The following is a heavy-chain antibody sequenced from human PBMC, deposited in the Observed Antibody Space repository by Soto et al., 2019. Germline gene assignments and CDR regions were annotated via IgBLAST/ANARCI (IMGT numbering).Heavy chain of an antibody. J-gene: IGHJ4*02. CDR1: GYTFTGYY. V-gene: IGHV1-2*04. CDR2: INPNSGGT. CDR3: ASSIAVAGSLYYFDY. D-gene: IGHD6-19*01. Sequence: ASVKVSCKASGYTFTGYYMHWVRQAPGQGLEWMGWINPNSGGTNYAQKFQGWVTMTRDTSISTAYMELSRLRSDDTAVYYCASSIAVAGSLYYFDYWGQGTLVTVSS.